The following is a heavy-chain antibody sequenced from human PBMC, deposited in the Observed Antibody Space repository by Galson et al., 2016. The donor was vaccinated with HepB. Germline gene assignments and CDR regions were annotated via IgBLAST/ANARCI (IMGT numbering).Heavy chain of an antibody. CDR3: ATGHPDDRSAAFFDN. J-gene: IGHJ4*02. Sequence: SVKVSCKASGYTFTDFAINWLRQAPGQGPEWLGWINTETGNPTYAPGFRGRLLFSLDTSVSTAYLQIGSSKAEDTAVYYCATGHPDDRSAAFFDNWGQGTLVTVSS. CDR1: GYTFTDFA. V-gene: IGHV7-4-1*01. CDR2: INTETGNP. D-gene: IGHD6-13*01.